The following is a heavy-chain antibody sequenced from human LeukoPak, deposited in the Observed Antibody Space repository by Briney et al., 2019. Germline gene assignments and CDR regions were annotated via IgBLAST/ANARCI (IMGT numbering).Heavy chain of an antibody. D-gene: IGHD1-1*01. V-gene: IGHV3-74*01. CDR3: AGGFGHNWSPFEN. CDR2: INGDGSDI. CDR1: GFTFRNYW. Sequence: GGSLRLSCATSGFTFRNYWMDWVRQAPGEGRVCVSRINGDGSDISYADFVRGRFTISRDNAKKTVSLQMDSLTDDHTALYFCAGGFGHNWSPFENWGQGTLVTVSS. J-gene: IGHJ4*02.